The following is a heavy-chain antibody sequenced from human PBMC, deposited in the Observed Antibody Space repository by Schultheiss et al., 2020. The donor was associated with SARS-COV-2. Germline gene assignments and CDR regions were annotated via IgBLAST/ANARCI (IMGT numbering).Heavy chain of an antibody. J-gene: IGHJ4*02. V-gene: IGHV4-59*08. CDR2: IYYDGGT. D-gene: IGHD5-24*01. Sequence: SETLSLTCTVSGGSISNYYWSWIRQPPGKGLEWIGYIYYDGGTKYNPSLKSRVTISVDTSKNQFSLKLSSVTAADTAVYYCARQPPWQHLGSFDYWGQGILGTGSS. CDR1: GGSISNYY. CDR3: ARQPPWQHLGSFDY.